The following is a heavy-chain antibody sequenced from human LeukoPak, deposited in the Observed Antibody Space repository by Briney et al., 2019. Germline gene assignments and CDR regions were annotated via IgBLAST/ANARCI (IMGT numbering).Heavy chain of an antibody. D-gene: IGHD2-15*01. J-gene: IGHJ4*02. CDR3: ASSGYCSGGNCYLDY. Sequence: ASVKVSCKASGYTFTSYGISWVRQAPGQGLEWMGWINTNTGNPTYAQGFTGRFVFSLDTSVSTAYLQISSLKAEDTAVYYCASSGYCSGGNCYLDYWGQGTLVTVSS. V-gene: IGHV7-4-1*02. CDR2: INTNTGNP. CDR1: GYTFTSYG.